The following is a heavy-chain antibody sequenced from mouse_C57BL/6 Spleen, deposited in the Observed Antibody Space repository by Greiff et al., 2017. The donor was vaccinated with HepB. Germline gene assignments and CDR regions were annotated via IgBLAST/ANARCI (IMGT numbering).Heavy chain of an antibody. J-gene: IGHJ2*01. CDR2: IDPSDSYT. Sequence: VQLQQPGAELVRPGTSVKLSCKASGYTFTSYWMHWVKQRPGQGLEWIGVIDPSDSYTNYNQKFKGKATLTVDTSSSTAYMQLSSLTSEDSAVYYCARGKVNSDYWGQGTTLTVSS. CDR1: GYTFTSYW. V-gene: IGHV1-59*01. D-gene: IGHD1-3*01. CDR3: ARGKVNSDY.